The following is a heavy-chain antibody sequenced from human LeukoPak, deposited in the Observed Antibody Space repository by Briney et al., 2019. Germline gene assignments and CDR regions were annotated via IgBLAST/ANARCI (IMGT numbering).Heavy chain of an antibody. Sequence: ASVKVSCKASGYTFTGYYMHWVRQAPGQGLEWMGWINPNSGGTNYAQKFQGRVTMTRDTSISTAYMELSRLRSDDTAVYYCATVNSRGIAVAGTRNNWFDPWGQGTLVTVSS. CDR3: ATVNSRGIAVAGTRNNWFDP. J-gene: IGHJ5*02. V-gene: IGHV1-2*02. D-gene: IGHD6-19*01. CDR2: INPNSGGT. CDR1: GYTFTGYY.